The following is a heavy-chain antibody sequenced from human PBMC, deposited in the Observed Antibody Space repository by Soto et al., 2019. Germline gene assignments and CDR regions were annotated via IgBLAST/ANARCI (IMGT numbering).Heavy chain of an antibody. D-gene: IGHD6-19*01. Sequence: QVYLQESGPGLVKPSGTLSLTCAVSGASVSSPCWWSWVRQPPAKDLQGIGDVYHSGGNNYNPSLMSRVTISLDKLKNQFSLDTVAVSAAGAARYYCAHSNGWYRLAVLGHGTMVIVSS. CDR2: VYHSGGN. J-gene: IGHJ3*01. CDR3: AHSNGWYRLAV. V-gene: IGHV4-4*02. CDR1: GASVSSPCW.